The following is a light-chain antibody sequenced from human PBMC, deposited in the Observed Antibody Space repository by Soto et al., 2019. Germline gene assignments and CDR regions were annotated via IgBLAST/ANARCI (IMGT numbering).Light chain of an antibody. CDR1: SSNIGSNF. Sequence: QSVLTQPPSAYGTAGQRVTISCSGSSSNIGSNFVYWYRHLPGTAPKLLIYRNNQRPSGVPDRFSGSKSDTSASLAISGLRSEDEADYYCAAWDDSLSVVFGGGTKLTVL. J-gene: IGLJ2*01. CDR3: AAWDDSLSVV. CDR2: RNN. V-gene: IGLV1-47*01.